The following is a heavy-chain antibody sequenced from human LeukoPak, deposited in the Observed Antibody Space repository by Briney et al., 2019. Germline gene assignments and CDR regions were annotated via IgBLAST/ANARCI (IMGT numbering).Heavy chain of an antibody. CDR3: ARTPREALQFEY. D-gene: IGHD5-24*01. Sequence: SETPSLTCTVSGGSISSYYWSWIRQPPGKGLEWIGYIYYSGITNSNPSLKSRVTISVDTSKNQFSLKLSSVTAADTAVYYCARTPREALQFEYWGQGTLVTVSS. CDR2: IYYSGIT. J-gene: IGHJ4*02. CDR1: GGSISSYY. V-gene: IGHV4-59*08.